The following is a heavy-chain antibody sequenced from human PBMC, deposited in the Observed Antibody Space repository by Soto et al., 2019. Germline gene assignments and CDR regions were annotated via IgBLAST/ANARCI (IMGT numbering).Heavy chain of an antibody. CDR2: IYNSGRT. D-gene: IGHD1-1*01. V-gene: IGHV4-59*08. J-gene: IGHJ4*02. CDR3: ARRYGYSFDY. CDR1: GGSISSYY. Sequence: TLSLTCTVSGGSISSYYWSWIRQPPGKGLEWIGYIYNSGRTNYNPSLKSRVTISVDTSKNQFSLKLSFVTAADTAVYYCARRYGYSFDYWGQGTLVTVSS.